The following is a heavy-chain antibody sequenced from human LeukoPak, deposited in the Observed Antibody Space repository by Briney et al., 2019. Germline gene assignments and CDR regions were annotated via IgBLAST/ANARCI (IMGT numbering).Heavy chain of an antibody. CDR3: AKDFGTMMVVAFDE. J-gene: IGHJ4*02. D-gene: IGHD3-22*01. CDR1: GFTFSGSA. CDR2: IRSKANSYAT. V-gene: IGHV3-73*01. Sequence: GGSLKLSCAASGFTFSGSAMHWVRQASGKGLEWVVRIRSKANSYATAYAASVKGRFTISRDNSKNTLYLQLNSLRAEDTAMYFCAKDFGTMMVVAFDEWGQGTLVTVSS.